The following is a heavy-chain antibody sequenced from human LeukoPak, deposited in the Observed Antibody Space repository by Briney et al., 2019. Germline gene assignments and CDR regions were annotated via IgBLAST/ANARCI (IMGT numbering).Heavy chain of an antibody. J-gene: IGHJ4*02. D-gene: IGHD7-27*01. CDR1: GDIFTSYW. CDR3: ARENWGSGDY. Sequence: ESXXXSXKSSGDIFTSYWIGWVRQMHGKGLEWMGIIYPGDSDVKYSPSFQGQVTISADNSINTAYLQWSSLKASDTAMYYCARENWGSGDYWGQGTLVTVSS. V-gene: IGHV5-51*01. CDR2: IYPGDSDV.